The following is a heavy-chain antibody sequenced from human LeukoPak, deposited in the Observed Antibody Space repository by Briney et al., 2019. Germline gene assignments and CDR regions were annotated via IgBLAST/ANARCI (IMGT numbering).Heavy chain of an antibody. CDR2: INPSGGST. CDR1: GYTFARYY. V-gene: IGHV1-46*01. Sequence: ASVKVSCKASGYTFARYYIHWVRQAPGQGLEWMGIINPSGGSTRYAQKFQGRVTMARDTSTSTVYMELSSLRSDDTAVYYCARGGYYDSSGSFDPWGQGTLVTVSS. J-gene: IGHJ5*02. D-gene: IGHD3-22*01. CDR3: ARGGYYDSSGSFDP.